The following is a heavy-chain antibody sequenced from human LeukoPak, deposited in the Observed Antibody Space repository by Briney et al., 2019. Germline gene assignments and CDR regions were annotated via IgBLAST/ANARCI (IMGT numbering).Heavy chain of an antibody. D-gene: IGHD3-9*01. CDR3: ARELAIDILTGYYKDY. CDR1: GFTFSSYA. CDR2: ISSSGGNT. J-gene: IGHJ4*02. V-gene: IGHV3-23*01. Sequence: PGGSLRLSCAASGFTFSSYAMSWVRQAPGKGLEWVSTISSSGGNTYYADSMKGRFTISRDNSKNTVCLQMNSLRAEDTAVYYCARELAIDILTGYYKDYWGQGTLVTVSS.